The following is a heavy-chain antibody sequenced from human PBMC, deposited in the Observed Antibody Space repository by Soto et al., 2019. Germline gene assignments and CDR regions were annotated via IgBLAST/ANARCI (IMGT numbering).Heavy chain of an antibody. V-gene: IGHV5-51*01. D-gene: IGHD3-22*01. Sequence: PGESLKISCKGSGYSFTSYWIGWVRQMPGKGLEWMGIIYPGDSDARYSPSFQGQVTISADKSISTAYLQWSSLKASDTAMYYCARQIYDSDTGPNFQYYFESWGQGTPVTVSS. CDR3: ARQIYDSDTGPNFQYYFES. CDR2: IYPGDSDA. J-gene: IGHJ4*02. CDR1: GYSFTSYW.